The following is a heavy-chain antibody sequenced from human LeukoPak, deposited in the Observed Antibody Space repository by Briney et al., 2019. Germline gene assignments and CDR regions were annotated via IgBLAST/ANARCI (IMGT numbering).Heavy chain of an antibody. Sequence: GGSLRLSCAASGFTFSDYYMSWIRQAPGKGLEWVSAISGSGGSTYYADSVKGRFTISRDNSKNTLYLQMNSLRAEDTAVYYCAKVVGVPADHYYYYGMDVWGQGTTVTVSS. CDR3: AKVVGVPADHYYYYGMDV. CDR1: GFTFSDYY. D-gene: IGHD2-2*01. V-gene: IGHV3-23*01. J-gene: IGHJ6*02. CDR2: ISGSGGST.